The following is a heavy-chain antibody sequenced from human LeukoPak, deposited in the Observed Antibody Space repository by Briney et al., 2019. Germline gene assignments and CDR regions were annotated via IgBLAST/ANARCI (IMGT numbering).Heavy chain of an antibody. V-gene: IGHV4-59*01. D-gene: IGHD3-10*01. Sequence: SETLSLTCTVSGGSISSYYWSWIRQPPGKGLEWIGYIYYSGSTNYNPSLKSRVTISVDTSKNQFSLKLSSVTAADTAVYYCARASGSGNSLHFYSYYYMDVWGKGTTVTVSS. CDR2: IYYSGST. CDR3: ARASGSGNSLHFYSYYYMDV. CDR1: GGSISSYY. J-gene: IGHJ6*03.